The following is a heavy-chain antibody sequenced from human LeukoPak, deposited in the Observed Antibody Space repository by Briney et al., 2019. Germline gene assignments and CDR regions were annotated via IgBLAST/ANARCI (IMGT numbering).Heavy chain of an antibody. V-gene: IGHV3-48*04. CDR1: GFTFSSYS. Sequence: PGGSLRLSCAASGFTFSSYSMSWVRQAPGKGLEWVSYITSSSSSTIFYADSVKDRFTISRDNAKNSLYLQMNSLRAEDTAVYYCAREGLRKDTSMARLSYYYYYMDVWGKGTTVTVSS. CDR2: ITSSSSSTI. D-gene: IGHD5-18*01. CDR3: AREGLRKDTSMARLSYYYYYMDV. J-gene: IGHJ6*03.